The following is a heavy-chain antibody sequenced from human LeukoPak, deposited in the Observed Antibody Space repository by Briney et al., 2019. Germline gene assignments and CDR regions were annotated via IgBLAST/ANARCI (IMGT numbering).Heavy chain of an antibody. CDR3: AKVPPGCDTSGPIDY. CDR1: GXTFSTQA. V-gene: IGHV3-23*01. D-gene: IGHD3-22*01. J-gene: IGHJ4*02. CDR2: ISGSVPTA. Sequence: GGSLSLSCAPSGXTFSTQAMSCVRQAPGKGLECFSVISGSVPTAFYADSVKGRFTISRDTSKNTMYLQMNGLRPEDTALYNCAKVPPGCDTSGPIDYWGQGNLVTVSS.